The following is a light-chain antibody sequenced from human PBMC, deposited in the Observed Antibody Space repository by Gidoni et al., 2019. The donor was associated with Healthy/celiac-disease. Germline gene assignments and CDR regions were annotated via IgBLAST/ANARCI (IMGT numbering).Light chain of an antibody. Sequence: DMVMTQSPLSLPVTPREPAAISCRSSHSLLHSNGYNDLDWYLQKPGKSPQLLIYLGSNRASGVPDRFSGSGSGTDFTLKISRVEAEDVGVYYCMQALQNPITFGQGTRLEIK. CDR3: MQALQNPIT. CDR2: LGS. V-gene: IGKV2-28*01. CDR1: HSLLHSNGYND. J-gene: IGKJ5*01.